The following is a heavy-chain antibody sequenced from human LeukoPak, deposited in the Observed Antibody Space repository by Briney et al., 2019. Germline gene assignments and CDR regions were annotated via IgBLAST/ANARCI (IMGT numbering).Heavy chain of an antibody. D-gene: IGHD3-22*01. CDR3: AKDSSPYPDSTGYFGDY. J-gene: IGHJ4*02. Sequence: GGSLRLSCAVSGYTFSSHGMHWVRQAPGRGLEWVAVISYDGSNAYYADSVKGRFTISRDNSKNTLYLQMNSLRAEDTAVYFCAKDSSPYPDSTGYFGDYWGQGTLVTVSS. CDR2: ISYDGSNA. CDR1: GYTFSSHG. V-gene: IGHV3-30*18.